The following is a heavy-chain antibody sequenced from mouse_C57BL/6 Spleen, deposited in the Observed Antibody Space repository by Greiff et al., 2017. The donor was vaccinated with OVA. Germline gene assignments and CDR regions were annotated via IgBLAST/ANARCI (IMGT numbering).Heavy chain of an antibody. CDR3: AREYGYAMDY. D-gene: IGHD5-1*01. J-gene: IGHJ4*01. V-gene: IGHV1-19*01. Sequence: VQLQQSGPVLVKPGASVKMSCKASGYTFTDYYMNWVKQSHGKSLEWIGVINPYNGGTSYNQKFKGKATLTVDKSSSTAYMELNSLTSEDSAVYYCAREYGYAMDYWGQGTSVTVSS. CDR1: GYTFTDYY. CDR2: INPYNGGT.